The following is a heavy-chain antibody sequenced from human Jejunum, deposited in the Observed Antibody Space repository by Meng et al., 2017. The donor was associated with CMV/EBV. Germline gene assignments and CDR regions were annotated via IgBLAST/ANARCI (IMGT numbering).Heavy chain of an antibody. J-gene: IGHJ4*02. V-gene: IGHV3-74*01. CDR1: GFTFSDYW. CDR2: INNDGTTT. D-gene: IGHD1-26*01. CDR3: TRDGPPLVGATNFDY. Sequence: EVRLVGSGGGLVQPGGSLRLSVAASGFTFSDYWMPWVRQAPGKGLVWVSRINNDGTTTNYAGSVKGRFTISRDNARNTLYLQMNSLRAEDTGVYYCTRDGPPLVGATNFDYWGQGILVTVSS.